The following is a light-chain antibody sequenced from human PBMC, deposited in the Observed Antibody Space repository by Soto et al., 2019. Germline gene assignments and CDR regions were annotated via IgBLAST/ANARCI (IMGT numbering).Light chain of an antibody. V-gene: IGKV3-15*01. CDR2: GAS. J-gene: IGKJ4*01. CDR1: QSVSSN. CDR3: QQYNNWPLT. Sequence: EIVMTQSPGTLSVSPGESATLSCRASQSVSSNLAWYQQKPGQAPRLLIYGASTRATGLPARFSGSGSGTEFTLSISSLQSEDFALYYCQQYNNWPLTFGGGTKVDIK.